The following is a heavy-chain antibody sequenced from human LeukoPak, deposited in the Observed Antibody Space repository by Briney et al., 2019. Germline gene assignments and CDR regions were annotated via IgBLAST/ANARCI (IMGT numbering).Heavy chain of an antibody. CDR1: GFTFTSYW. J-gene: IGHJ5*02. CDR2: IKEDGSEK. CDR3: ARIYLKMASAS. Sequence: GGSLRLSCAASGFTFTSYWMSWVRQAPGKGLEWVANIKEDGSEKYYVDSVKGRFTISRDNAKNSVSLQMNSLRAEDTAVYYCARIYLKMASASWSQGTLVTVSS. V-gene: IGHV3-7*01. D-gene: IGHD2-8*01.